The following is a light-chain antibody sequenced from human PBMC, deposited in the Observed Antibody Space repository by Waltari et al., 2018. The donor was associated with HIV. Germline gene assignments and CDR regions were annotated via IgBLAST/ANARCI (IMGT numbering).Light chain of an antibody. CDR1: SSNIGSNT. Sequence: QFVLTQPPSASGPPGQRVTISCSGSSSNIGSNTVNWYQQLPGTAPKLLIYSNNQRPSGVPDRFSGSKSGTSASLAISGLQSEDEADYYCAAWDDSLNGKVFGGGTKLTVL. CDR2: SNN. CDR3: AAWDDSLNGKV. V-gene: IGLV1-44*01. J-gene: IGLJ3*02.